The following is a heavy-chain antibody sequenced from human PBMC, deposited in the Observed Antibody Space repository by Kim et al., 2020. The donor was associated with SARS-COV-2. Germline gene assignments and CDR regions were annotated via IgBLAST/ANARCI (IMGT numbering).Heavy chain of an antibody. CDR3: ARHVVGVRQPVRQPDYYYYYMDV. CDR1: GYSFTSYW. D-gene: IGHD6-6*01. J-gene: IGHJ6*03. Sequence: GESLKISCKGSGYSFTSYWIGWVRQMPGKGLEWVGIIYPGDSDTRYSPSFQGQVTISADKSISTAYLQWSSLKASDTAMYYCARHVVGVRQPVRQPDYYYYYMDVWGTGTTVTVSS. CDR2: IYPGDSDT. V-gene: IGHV5-51*01.